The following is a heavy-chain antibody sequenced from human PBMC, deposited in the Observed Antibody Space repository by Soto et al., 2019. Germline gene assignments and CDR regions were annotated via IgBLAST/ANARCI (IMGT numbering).Heavy chain of an antibody. CDR3: ARLGGLSDYYYYYMDV. CDR1: GGSFSGYY. D-gene: IGHD3-10*01. Sequence: QVQLQQWGAGLLKPSETLSLTCAVYGGSFSGYYWSWIRQPPGKGLEWIGEINHSGSTNYNPSLKSRVTISVDTSKNQFSLKLSSVTAADTAVYYCARLGGLSDYYYYYMDVWGNGTTVTVSS. CDR2: INHSGST. V-gene: IGHV4-34*01. J-gene: IGHJ6*03.